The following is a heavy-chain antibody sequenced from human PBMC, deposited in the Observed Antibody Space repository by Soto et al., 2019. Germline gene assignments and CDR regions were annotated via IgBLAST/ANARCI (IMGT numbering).Heavy chain of an antibody. Sequence: GGSLRLSCVASGFTFSTYWMHWVRQAPGEGLEWVAHISYDGSNEHYTDSVKGRFTISRDNSKNMVFLHMNSLRAEDTAVYYCARVIVRTSYSDTSGYYFNHWGQGTLVTVSS. D-gene: IGHD3-22*01. CDR3: ARVIVRTSYSDTSGYYFNH. J-gene: IGHJ4*02. CDR1: GFTFSTYW. CDR2: ISYDGSNE. V-gene: IGHV3-30*03.